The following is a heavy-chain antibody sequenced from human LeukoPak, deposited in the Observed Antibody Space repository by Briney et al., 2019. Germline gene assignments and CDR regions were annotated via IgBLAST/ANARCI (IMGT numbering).Heavy chain of an antibody. CDR2: ISGSGDSA. CDR3: AKDIFGGLLDAFDI. CDR1: GFIFSNYA. V-gene: IGHV3-23*01. D-gene: IGHD3-10*01. J-gene: IGHJ3*02. Sequence: PGGSLRLSCAASGFIFSNYAMNWVRQAPGKGLEWVSAISGSGDSAYYADSVKGRFTISRDNSKNKLYLQMNSLRAEDTAIYYCAKDIFGGLLDAFDIWGQGTVVTVSS.